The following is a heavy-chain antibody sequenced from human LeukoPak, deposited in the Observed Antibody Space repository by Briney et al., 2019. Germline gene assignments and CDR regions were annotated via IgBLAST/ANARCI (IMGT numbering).Heavy chain of an antibody. D-gene: IGHD5-18*01. Sequence: SQTLSLTCAVSGGSISSGGYSWSWIRQPPGKGLEWNGYIYHSGSTYYNPSLKSRVTISVDRSKNQFSLKLSSVTAADTAVYYCAREVDTAMGHFDYWGQGTLVTVSS. J-gene: IGHJ4*02. CDR3: AREVDTAMGHFDY. CDR1: GGSISSGGYS. V-gene: IGHV4-30-2*01. CDR2: IYHSGST.